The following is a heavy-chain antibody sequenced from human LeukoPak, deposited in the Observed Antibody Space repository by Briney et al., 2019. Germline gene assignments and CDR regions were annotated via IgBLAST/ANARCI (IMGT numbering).Heavy chain of an antibody. CDR3: ARTGVVATSYFFDY. D-gene: IGHD5-12*01. CDR2: IHYSGRT. Sequence: SETLSLTCTVSGGSISSNYWSWVRQPPGKGLEWIGYIHYSGRTNYNPSLRSRVTISVDTSKNQFSLKLTSVTAADTAVYYCARTGVVATSYFFDYWGHGTLVTVSS. J-gene: IGHJ4*01. CDR1: GGSISSNY. V-gene: IGHV4-59*01.